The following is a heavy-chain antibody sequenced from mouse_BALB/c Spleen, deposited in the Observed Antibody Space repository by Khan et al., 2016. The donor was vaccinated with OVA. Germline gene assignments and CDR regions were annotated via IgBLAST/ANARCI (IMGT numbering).Heavy chain of an antibody. J-gene: IGHJ4*01. V-gene: IGHV2-6-1*01. CDR2: IWSDGST. CDR3: ARQPYYHYNSMDY. CDR1: GFSLTNYG. Sequence: QVQLKESGPGLVAPSQSLSITCTISGFSLTNYGVHWVRQPPGKGLEWLVVIWSDGSTTYNSALKSRLTVTKDNSKSQVFLEMNSLQTDDTAMYFCARQPYYHYNSMDYWGQGTSVTVSS. D-gene: IGHD2-10*01.